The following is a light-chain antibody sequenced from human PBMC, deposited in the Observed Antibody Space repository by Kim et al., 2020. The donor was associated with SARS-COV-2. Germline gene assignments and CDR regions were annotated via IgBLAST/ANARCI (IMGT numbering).Light chain of an antibody. CDR2: GKN. V-gene: IGLV3-19*01. Sequence: SSELTQDPAVSVALGQTVRITYQGDSLRSYYATWYQQKPGQAPILVFYGKNNRPSGIPDRFSGSSSGNTASLTITGTQAGDEAYYYCNSRDSNDNVVFGGGTQLTVL. CDR1: SLRSYY. CDR3: NSRDSNDNVV. J-gene: IGLJ2*01.